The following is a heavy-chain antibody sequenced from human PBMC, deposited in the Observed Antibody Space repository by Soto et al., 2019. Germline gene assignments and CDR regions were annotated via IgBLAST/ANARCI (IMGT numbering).Heavy chain of an antibody. CDR2: ISAYTGNT. CDR3: ARSPLTYYYDSSGLNWFDP. J-gene: IGHJ5*02. Sequence: VKVSCKASGFAFTTYGITWVRQAPGQGLEWMGWISAYTGNTNYAQKLQGRVTMTTDTSTNTAYMELGSLRSDDTAVYYCARSPLTYYYDSSGLNWFDPWGQGTLVTVSS. CDR1: GFAFTTYG. D-gene: IGHD3-22*01. V-gene: IGHV1-18*01.